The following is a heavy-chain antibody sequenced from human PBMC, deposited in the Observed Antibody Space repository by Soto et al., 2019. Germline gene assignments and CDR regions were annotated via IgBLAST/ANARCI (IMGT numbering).Heavy chain of an antibody. Sequence: SETLSLTCTVSGGSISSYYWSWIRQPPGKGLEWIGYIYYSGSTNYNPSLKSRVTISVDTPKNQFSLKLSSVTAADTAVYYCARDSLHEGYCSGGSCYMGFDPWGQGTLVTVSS. CDR1: GGSISSYY. CDR2: IYYSGST. V-gene: IGHV4-59*01. J-gene: IGHJ5*02. D-gene: IGHD2-15*01. CDR3: ARDSLHEGYCSGGSCYMGFDP.